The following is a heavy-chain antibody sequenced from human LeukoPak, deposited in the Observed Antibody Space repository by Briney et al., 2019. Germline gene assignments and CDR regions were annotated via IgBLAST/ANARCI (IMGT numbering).Heavy chain of an antibody. CDR2: MSFDGSDE. V-gene: IGHV3-30*18. CDR1: GFTFSSYG. Sequence: GGSLRLFCAASGFTFSSYGMHWVRQAPGKGLEWVALMSFDGSDENYADSVKGRFTIFRDNSKNTLYLQMNSLRAGDTALYYCAKDHDSYVDYWGQGTLVTVSS. J-gene: IGHJ4*02. D-gene: IGHD3-16*01. CDR3: AKDHDSYVDY.